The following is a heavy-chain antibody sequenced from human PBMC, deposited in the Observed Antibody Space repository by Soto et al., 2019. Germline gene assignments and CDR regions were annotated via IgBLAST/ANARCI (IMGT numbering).Heavy chain of an antibody. CDR3: ARVRYCSGGSCYSFGGSYYYYGMDV. V-gene: IGHV4-34*01. CDR1: GGSFSGYY. CDR2: NNHSGST. J-gene: IGHJ6*02. Sequence: SETLSLTCAVYGGSFSGYYWSWIRQPPGKGLEWIGENNHSGSTNYNPSLKSRVTISVDTSKNQFSLKLSSVTAADTAVYYCARVRYCSGGSCYSFGGSYYYYGMDVWGQGTTVTVSS. D-gene: IGHD2-15*01.